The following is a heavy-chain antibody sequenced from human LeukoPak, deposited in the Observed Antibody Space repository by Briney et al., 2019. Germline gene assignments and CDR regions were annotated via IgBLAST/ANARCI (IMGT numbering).Heavy chain of an antibody. CDR3: ARHDSEGYYDSSGYYYADAFDI. V-gene: IGHV4-34*01. J-gene: IGHJ3*02. CDR1: GGSFSGYY. Sequence: SETLSLTCAVYGGSFSGYYWSWIRQPPGKGLEWIGEINHSGSTYYNPSLKSRVTISVDTSKNQFSLKLSSVTAADTAVYYCARHDSEGYYDSSGYYYADAFDIWGQGTMVTVSS. D-gene: IGHD3-22*01. CDR2: INHSGST.